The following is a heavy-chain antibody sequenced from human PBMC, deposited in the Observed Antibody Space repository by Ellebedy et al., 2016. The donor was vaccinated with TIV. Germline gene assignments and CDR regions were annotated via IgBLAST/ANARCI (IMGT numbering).Heavy chain of an antibody. J-gene: IGHJ4*02. Sequence: SETLSLTCIVSGVSVSTDKTYWGWIRQSPGKRLEWLGTVYYTGNTYYNPSLQSRVTVFVDASRNEISLKLTSVTAADTAVYFCVADREIRWFYHWGQGTVVTVSS. CDR3: VADREIRWFYH. CDR2: VYYTGNT. CDR1: GVSVSTDKTY. D-gene: IGHD2-15*01. V-gene: IGHV4-39*07.